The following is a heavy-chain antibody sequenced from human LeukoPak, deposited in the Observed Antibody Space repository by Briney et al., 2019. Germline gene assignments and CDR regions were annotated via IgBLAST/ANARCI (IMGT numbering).Heavy chain of an antibody. CDR2: ISGSGGST. D-gene: IGHD3-10*01. CDR3: AKDTEYYYGSGTYLEEGY. CDR1: GFTFSSYG. V-gene: IGHV3-23*01. J-gene: IGHJ4*02. Sequence: GGSLRLSCAASGFTFSSYGVSWGRQAPGKGLEWVSAISGSGGSTYYADSVKGRFTISRDNSKNTLYLQMNSLRAEDTAVYYCAKDTEYYYGSGTYLEEGYWGQGTLVTVSS.